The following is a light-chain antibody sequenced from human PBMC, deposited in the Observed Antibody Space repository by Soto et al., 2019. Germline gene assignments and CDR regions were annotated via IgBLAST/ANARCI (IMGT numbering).Light chain of an antibody. J-gene: IGKJ1*01. V-gene: IGKV1-5*01. Sequence: DIQMTQSPSTLSASVGDRVTITCRASQSINTWLAWYQQKPGKAPKVLIYDAFSLESGVPSRFSGSGSGTEFTLTISSLQTDDFASYYCQQYNTYPWTFGQGTKV. CDR2: DAF. CDR1: QSINTW. CDR3: QQYNTYPWT.